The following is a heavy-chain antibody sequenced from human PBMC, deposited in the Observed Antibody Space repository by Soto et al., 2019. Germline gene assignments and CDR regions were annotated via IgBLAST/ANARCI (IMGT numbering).Heavy chain of an antibody. Sequence: ASVKVSCKASGHTFSFYAMHWVRQAPGQRLEWMGWINAGNGNTKYSQKFQGRVTITRDTSANTAYMELSSLRSEDTAVYYCARDPNLRATAYGMDVWGQGTTVTVSS. V-gene: IGHV1-3*01. CDR3: ARDPNLRATAYGMDV. D-gene: IGHD3-16*01. CDR1: GHTFSFYA. CDR2: INAGNGNT. J-gene: IGHJ6*02.